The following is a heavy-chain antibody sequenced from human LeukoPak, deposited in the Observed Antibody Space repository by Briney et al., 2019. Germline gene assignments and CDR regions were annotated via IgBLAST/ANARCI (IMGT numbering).Heavy chain of an antibody. D-gene: IGHD3-22*01. CDR2: ISYDGSNK. V-gene: IGHV3-30-3*01. J-gene: IGHJ3*02. CDR1: GFTFSSYA. CDR3: AKDLGLVSWAYYYDSSGFNREYAFDI. Sequence: PGGSLRLSCAASGFTFSSYAMHWVRQAPGKGLEWVAVISYDGSNKYYADSVKGRFTISRDNSKNTLYLQMNSLRAEDTAVYYCAKDLGLVSWAYYYDSSGFNREYAFDIWGQGTMVTVSS.